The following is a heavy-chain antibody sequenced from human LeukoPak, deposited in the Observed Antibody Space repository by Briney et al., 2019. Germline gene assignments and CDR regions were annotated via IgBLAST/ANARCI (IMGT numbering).Heavy chain of an antibody. CDR3: VKEHVDREFTRSFEI. J-gene: IGHJ3*02. V-gene: IGHV3-23*01. Sequence: GGSLRLACAAWGFTFSNAWMSWVRQAPGKALEWVAATSPHKTAYADSVKGRPTISRDNYKNTEDLHLNSPRAEDTAIYYCVKEHVDREFTRSFEIWGQGIVVTVSS. CDR1: GFTFSNAW. D-gene: IGHD3-10*01. CDR2: TSPHKT.